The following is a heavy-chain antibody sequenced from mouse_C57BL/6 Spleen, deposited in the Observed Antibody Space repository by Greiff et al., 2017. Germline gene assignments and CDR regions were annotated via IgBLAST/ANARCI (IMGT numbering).Heavy chain of an antibody. D-gene: IGHD6-1*01. CDR3: AKDRGSATCDY. V-gene: IGHV5-4*01. CDR1: GFTFSSYA. Sequence: EVMLVESGGGLVKPGGSLKLSCAASGFTFSSYAMPWVRQTPDKSLEWVATISDGGSYTYYPDNVKGRFTFSIDKASNNPYLQMSHLKSEDTAMYYGAKDRGSATCDYWGQGTTLTVSS. J-gene: IGHJ2*01. CDR2: ISDGGSYT.